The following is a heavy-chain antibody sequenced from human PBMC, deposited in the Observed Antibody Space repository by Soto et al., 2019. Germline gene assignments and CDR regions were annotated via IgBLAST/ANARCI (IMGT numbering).Heavy chain of an antibody. CDR2: IYRNDCK. CDR1: GFSVKTSGVG. Sequence: QITLKESGPTLVKPTQTLTLTGTCSGFSVKTSGVGVGWIRQPPGKTLEWLALIYRNDCKRYTPSLESRLTITNDTSKTQVVLSVTNVDPADTATYYCAPRRGYNGYEVPPLYAMDVWGQGTTVTVSS. D-gene: IGHD5-12*01. V-gene: IGHV2-5*01. CDR3: APRRGYNGYEVPPLYAMDV. J-gene: IGHJ6*02.